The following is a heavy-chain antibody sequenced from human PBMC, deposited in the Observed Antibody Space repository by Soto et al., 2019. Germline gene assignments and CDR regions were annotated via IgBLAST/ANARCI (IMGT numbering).Heavy chain of an antibody. D-gene: IGHD1-1*01. CDR3: AAGTWTPHGFDP. CDR1: GFTFTSSA. CDR2: IVVGSGNT. J-gene: IGHJ5*02. V-gene: IGHV1-58*01. Sequence: QMPLVQSGPEVKKPGTSVKVSCKASGFTFTSSAVQWVRQARGQRLEWIGWIVVGSGNTNYAQKFQERVTITRDMSTSTAYMELSSLRSEDTAVYYCAAGTWTPHGFDPWGQGTLVTVSS.